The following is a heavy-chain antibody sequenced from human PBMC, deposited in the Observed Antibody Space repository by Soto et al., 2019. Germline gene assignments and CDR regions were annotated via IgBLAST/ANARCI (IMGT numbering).Heavy chain of an antibody. V-gene: IGHV3-74*01. CDR1: GFTFSNNW. D-gene: IGHD6-19*01. J-gene: IGHJ4*02. Sequence: GGSLRLSCAASGFTFSNNWMHWVRQAPGKGPVWVSRINSDGSSTYYADSVKGRFTISRDNAKNTLYLQMNSLRAEDTAMYYCARTIAVTGGDFAYWGQGTLVTVSS. CDR3: ARTIAVTGGDFAY. CDR2: INSDGSST.